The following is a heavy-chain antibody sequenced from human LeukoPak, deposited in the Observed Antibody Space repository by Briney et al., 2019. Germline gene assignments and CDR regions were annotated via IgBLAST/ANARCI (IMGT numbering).Heavy chain of an antibody. CDR2: ISAYNGNT. J-gene: IGHJ3*02. CDR3: ARLNGGDLQWLVLRPDHAFDI. Sequence: ASVKVSCKASGYTFTSYGISWVRQAPGQGLEWMGWISAYNGNTNYAQKLQGRVTMTTDTSTSTAYMELRSLRSDDMAVYYCARLNGGDLQWLVLRPDHAFDIWGQGTMVTVSS. CDR1: GYTFTSYG. D-gene: IGHD6-19*01. V-gene: IGHV1-18*03.